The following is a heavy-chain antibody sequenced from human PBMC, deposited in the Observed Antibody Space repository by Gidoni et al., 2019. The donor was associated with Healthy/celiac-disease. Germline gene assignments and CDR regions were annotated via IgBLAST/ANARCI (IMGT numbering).Heavy chain of an antibody. J-gene: IGHJ4*02. Sequence: ELPLAASGGALVQPGGPLRLSSAASVFTVSSYSMNWVRQAPGKGLEWVSYISSSSITIYYADSVKGRVTISRDNAKNSLYLQMNSLRDEDTAVCDCSTSPAAVWGQGTLVTVSS. CDR3: STSPAAV. V-gene: IGHV3-48*02. CDR1: VFTVSSYS. D-gene: IGHD2-15*01. CDR2: ISSSSITI.